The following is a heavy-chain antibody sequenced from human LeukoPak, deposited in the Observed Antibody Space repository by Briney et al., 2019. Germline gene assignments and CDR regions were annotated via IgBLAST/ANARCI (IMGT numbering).Heavy chain of an antibody. D-gene: IGHD3-10*01. V-gene: IGHV4-59*01. Sequence: SETLSLTCTVSGGSISSYYWSWIRQPPGKGLEWIGYIYYSGSTNYNPSLKSRVTMSVDTSKNQLSLKVSSVTAADTAVYYCARVFDSGSQAYFYYMDVWGKGTTVIISS. J-gene: IGHJ6*03. CDR1: GGSISSYY. CDR3: ARVFDSGSQAYFYYMDV. CDR2: IYYSGST.